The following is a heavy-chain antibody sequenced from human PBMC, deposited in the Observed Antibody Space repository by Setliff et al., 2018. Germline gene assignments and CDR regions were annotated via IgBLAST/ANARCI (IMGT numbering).Heavy chain of an antibody. CDR2: IYIRGGT. J-gene: IGHJ4*02. D-gene: IGHD6-13*01. CDR1: GGSITDENSW. V-gene: IGHV4-61*02. Sequence: SETLSLTCAVSGGSITDENSWWAWIRQPAGKRPEWLGPIYIRGGTDYNPSLKSRVTISLDTSRNQFSLKVTSVTAADTAVYYCARVDWGYSSNWSIDDWGQGTLVTVSS. CDR3: ARVDWGYSSNWSIDD.